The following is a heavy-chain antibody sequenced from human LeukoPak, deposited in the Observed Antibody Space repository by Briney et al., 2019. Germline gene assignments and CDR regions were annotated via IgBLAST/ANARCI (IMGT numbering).Heavy chain of an antibody. V-gene: IGHV3-53*01. CDR2: LDSGGSA. J-gene: IGHJ3*02. CDR3: ARQDDYVFNI. Sequence: PGGSLRLSCAASGFTVSSKRMSWVRQAPGMGLEWVADLDSGGSAYCPDSVKGRFTISRDNSKNTLYLQMNTLRAEDTAVYFCARQDDYVFNIWGQGTMVTVSS. D-gene: IGHD5-12*01. CDR1: GFTVSSKR.